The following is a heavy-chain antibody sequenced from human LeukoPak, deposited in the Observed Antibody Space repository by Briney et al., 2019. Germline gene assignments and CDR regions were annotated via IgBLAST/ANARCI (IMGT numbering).Heavy chain of an antibody. CDR3: ARDRGGAYDFLSGYYTGYFDY. Sequence: PGGSLRLSCAASGFTFSSYNMNWVRQAPGKGLEWVSYISDSSNTIYYADSVKGRFTISRDNAKNSLYLQMNSLRAEDTAVYYCARDRGGAYDFLSGYYTGYFDYWGQGTLVPVSS. J-gene: IGHJ4*02. CDR2: ISDSSNTI. V-gene: IGHV3-48*01. CDR1: GFTFSSYN. D-gene: IGHD3-3*01.